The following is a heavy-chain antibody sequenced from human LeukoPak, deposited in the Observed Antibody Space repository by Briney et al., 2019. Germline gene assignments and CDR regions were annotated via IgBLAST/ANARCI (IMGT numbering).Heavy chain of an antibody. CDR1: GFTFSRYW. Sequence: GGSLRLSCAASGFTFSRYWMSWVRQVPRKGLEWVANIKQDGSEKYYVDSVKGRFTISRDNAKDSLYLQMNSLKAEDTAVYYCARDKGDYDTSGSLFVFGGQGTLVTVSS. CDR2: IKQDGSEK. D-gene: IGHD3-22*01. V-gene: IGHV3-7*03. J-gene: IGHJ4*02. CDR3: ARDKGDYDTSGSLFVF.